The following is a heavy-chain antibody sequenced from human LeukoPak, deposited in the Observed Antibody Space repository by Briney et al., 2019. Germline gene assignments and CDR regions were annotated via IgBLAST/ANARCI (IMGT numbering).Heavy chain of an antibody. CDR1: GYTFTSYY. J-gene: IGHJ4*02. V-gene: IGHV1-46*01. Sequence: GASVKVSCKTSGYTFTSYYMHWVRQAPGQGLEWMGIINPRGGSTSYAQKFQGRVTMTRDTSITTAYMELSRLTSDDTAVYYCASLAHFDGSTDYPDFWGQGTLVTVSS. CDR3: ASLAHFDGSTDYPDF. D-gene: IGHD3-16*01. CDR2: INPRGGST.